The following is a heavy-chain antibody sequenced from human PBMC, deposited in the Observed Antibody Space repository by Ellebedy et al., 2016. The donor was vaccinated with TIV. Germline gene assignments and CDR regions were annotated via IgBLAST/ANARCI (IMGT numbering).Heavy chain of an antibody. CDR1: GYSFTGHY. CDR2: IYPGDSDT. Sequence: GESLKISCKASGYSFTGHYIGWVRQMPGKGPEWMGIIYPGDSDTKYSPSFQGHVIITADKSVRTAYLQWNSLKPSDTAIYYCARGDRGSGWYWDKWGQGTLVTVSS. CDR3: ARGDRGSGWYWDK. V-gene: IGHV5-51*01. D-gene: IGHD6-19*01. J-gene: IGHJ4*02.